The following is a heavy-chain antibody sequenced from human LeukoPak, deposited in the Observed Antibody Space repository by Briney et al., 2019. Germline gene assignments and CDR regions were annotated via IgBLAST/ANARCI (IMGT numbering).Heavy chain of an antibody. D-gene: IGHD2-2*01. CDR3: ARAPNALDY. J-gene: IGHJ4*02. V-gene: IGHV3-48*03. CDR1: EFTFSTYE. CDR2: ISTTGNNI. Sequence: GGSLRLSCAASEFTFSTYEMNWVRQAPGKGLEWISYISTTGNNIYYADSVKGRFTISRDNSKNTLYLQMGSLRAEDMAVYYCARAPNALDYWGQGTLVTVSS.